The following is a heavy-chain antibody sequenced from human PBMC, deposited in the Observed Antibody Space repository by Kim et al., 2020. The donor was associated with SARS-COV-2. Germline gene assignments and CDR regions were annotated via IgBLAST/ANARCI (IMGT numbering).Heavy chain of an antibody. J-gene: IGHJ4*01. D-gene: IGHD2-15*01. V-gene: IGHV4-39*07. CDR1: GGSISSSSYY. CDR3: ARSRPYCSGGSCIAFDY. Sequence: SETLSLTCTVSGGSISSSSYYWGWIRQPPGKGLEWIGRIYYSGSTYYNPSLKSRVTISVDTSKNQFSLKLSSVTAADTAVYYCARSRPYCSGGSCIAFDYWGRRGLVAVSS. CDR2: IYYSGST.